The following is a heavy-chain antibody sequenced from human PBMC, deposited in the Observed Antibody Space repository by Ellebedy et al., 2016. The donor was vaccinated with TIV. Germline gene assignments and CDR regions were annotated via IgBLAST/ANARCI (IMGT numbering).Heavy chain of an antibody. J-gene: IGHJ4*02. CDR2: IYYTGRT. Sequence: MPSETLSLTCTVSGVSIRSGGYPWTWMRQHPGKGLEWIGHIYYTGRTHYNPSLKRRIFLSMNTSKNQFSLKLSSVTAADTAVYYCARLETYYYDNSGFDYWGQGTLVTVSS. V-gene: IGHV4-31*03. CDR3: ARLETYYYDNSGFDY. CDR1: GVSIRSGGYP. D-gene: IGHD3-22*01.